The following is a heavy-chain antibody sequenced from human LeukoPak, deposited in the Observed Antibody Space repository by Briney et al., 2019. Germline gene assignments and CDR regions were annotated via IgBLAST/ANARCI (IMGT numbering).Heavy chain of an antibody. V-gene: IGHV4-34*01. CDR2: INHSGST. CDR1: GGSFSGYY. D-gene: IGHD2-15*01. Sequence: SETLSLTCAVYGGSFSGYYWSWIRQPPGKGLEWIGEINHSGSTNYNPSLKSRVTISVDTSKNQFSLKLSSVTAADTAVYYCASQTGSSMDLDYWGQGTLVTVSS. J-gene: IGHJ4*02. CDR3: ASQTGSSMDLDY.